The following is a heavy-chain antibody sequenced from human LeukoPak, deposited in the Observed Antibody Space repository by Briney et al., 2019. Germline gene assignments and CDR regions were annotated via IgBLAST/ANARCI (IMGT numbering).Heavy chain of an antibody. CDR2: INSDGSST. D-gene: IGHD5/OR15-5a*01. V-gene: IGHV3-74*01. CDR1: GFTFSSYW. Sequence: GGSLRLSCAASGFTFSSYWMHWVREVPGKGLVWVSRINSDGSSTRYADSVKGRFTISRGNAKNTLYLQMNSLRVEDTAVYYCARALRLGMDVWGKGTTVTVSS. J-gene: IGHJ6*04. CDR3: ARALRLGMDV.